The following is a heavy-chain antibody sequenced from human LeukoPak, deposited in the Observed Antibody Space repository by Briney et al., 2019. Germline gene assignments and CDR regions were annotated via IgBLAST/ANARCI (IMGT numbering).Heavy chain of an antibody. Sequence: GWSLRLSCVASGFTFSIDGMHWVRQAPGKGLEWVAYLAYDASLVDYTNSVKGRFTISRDNSKNTLFLQMNSLRPEDTAVYYCAKKGGSWNYFDSWGQGTLVTVSS. J-gene: IGHJ4*02. D-gene: IGHD6-13*01. V-gene: IGHV3-30*02. CDR1: GFTFSIDG. CDR3: AKKGGSWNYFDS. CDR2: LAYDASLV.